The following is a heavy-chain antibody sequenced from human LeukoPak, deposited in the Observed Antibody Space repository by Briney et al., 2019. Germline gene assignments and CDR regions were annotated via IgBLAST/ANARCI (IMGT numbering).Heavy chain of an antibody. V-gene: IGHV3-9*01. CDR1: GFTFDDYA. J-gene: IGHJ4*02. D-gene: IGHD1-26*01. Sequence: GGSLRLSCAASGFTFDDYAMHWVRQAPGKRLEWVSGISWNSGSIDYADSVKGRFTISRDNAKNSLYLQMNSLRAEDTALYYCAKDSSAEVGATIDDRFDYWGQGTLVTVSS. CDR3: AKDSSAEVGATIDDRFDY. CDR2: ISWNSGSI.